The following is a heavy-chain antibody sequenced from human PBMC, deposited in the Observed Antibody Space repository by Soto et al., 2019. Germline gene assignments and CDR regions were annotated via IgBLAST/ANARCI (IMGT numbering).Heavy chain of an antibody. CDR1: GGTFNSYA. CDR2: IIPIFGTA. V-gene: IGHV1-69*01. J-gene: IGHJ6*02. D-gene: IGHD3-3*01. Sequence: ASAKVSCKASGGTFNSYAISWVRQENGQGLEWMGGIIPIFGTANYAQKFQGRVTITADESTSTAYMELSSLRSEDTAVYYCARLDYDFWSGGLYYYGMDVWGQGTTVTVSS. CDR3: ARLDYDFWSGGLYYYGMDV.